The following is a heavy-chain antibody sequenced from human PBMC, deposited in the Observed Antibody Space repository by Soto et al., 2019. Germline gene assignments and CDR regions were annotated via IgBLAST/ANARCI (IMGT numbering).Heavy chain of an antibody. CDR3: AREGGSYDSGGYLIRGAFDI. CDR2: IYFRGNT. J-gene: IGHJ3*02. D-gene: IGHD3-22*01. V-gene: IGHV4-31*03. CDR1: GYSMSRIDYY. Sequence: PXETLSLTCSVSGYSMSRIDYYWTWIRQHPEKGLEWIGNIYFRGNTYYSPSLESRLTISVDTSKNQFSLKLTSVTAADTAVYYCAREGGSYDSGGYLIRGAFDIWGQGTMVTVSS.